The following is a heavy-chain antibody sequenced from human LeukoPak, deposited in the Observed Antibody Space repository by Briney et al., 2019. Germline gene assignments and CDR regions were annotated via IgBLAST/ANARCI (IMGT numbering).Heavy chain of an antibody. V-gene: IGHV3-30*18. J-gene: IGHJ4*02. CDR2: ISYDGNNK. CDR3: AKGLQVAEPPDY. CDR1: GFSFSNYV. D-gene: IGHD2-15*01. Sequence: GRSLRLSCAASGFSFSNYVMYWVRQAPRKGLEWVAVISYDGNNKYYADSVKGRFTISRDNSKNTLYLQMSSLRGEDTAVYYCAKGLQVAEPPDYWGQGNLVTVSS.